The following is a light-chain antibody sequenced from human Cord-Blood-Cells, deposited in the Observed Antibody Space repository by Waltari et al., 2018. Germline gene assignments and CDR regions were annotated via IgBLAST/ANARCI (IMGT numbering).Light chain of an antibody. CDR2: DVS. Sequence: QSALTQPRSVSGSPGQSVTISCTGTSSDVGGYNYVSWYQQHPGKAPKLMIYDVSKRPSGVPGRFSGAKSGNTASLTISGLQAEDEADYYCGSYAGSYTFVVFGGGTKLTVL. V-gene: IGLV2-11*01. J-gene: IGLJ2*01. CDR3: GSYAGSYTFVV. CDR1: SSDVGGYNY.